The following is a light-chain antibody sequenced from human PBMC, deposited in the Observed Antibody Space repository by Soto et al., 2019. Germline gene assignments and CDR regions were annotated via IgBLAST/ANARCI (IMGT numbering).Light chain of an antibody. CDR2: DVS. J-gene: IGLJ1*01. Sequence: QSVLTQPASVSGAPGQSIPIPCTGTNSAVGGYNYVSWYQQYPGKAPRLVISDVSNRPSGVSNRFSGSKSGNSASLTISGLQAEDEADYYCSPYTSSSTYVFGTGTKVTVL. V-gene: IGLV2-14*01. CDR1: NSAVGGYNY. CDR3: SPYTSSSTYV.